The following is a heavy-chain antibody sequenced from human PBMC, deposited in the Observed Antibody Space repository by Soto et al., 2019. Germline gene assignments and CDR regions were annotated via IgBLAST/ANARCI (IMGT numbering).Heavy chain of an antibody. CDR1: GYTFTSYY. J-gene: IGHJ6*02. CDR3: AREVLWFGAPRYYYYGMDV. Sequence: ASVKVSCKASGYTFTSYYMHWVRQAPGQGLEWMGIINPSGGSTSYAQKFQGRVTMTRDTSTSTVYMELSSLRSEDTAVYYCAREVLWFGAPRYYYYGMDVWGQGXTVPVYS. CDR2: INPSGGST. D-gene: IGHD3-10*01. V-gene: IGHV1-46*01.